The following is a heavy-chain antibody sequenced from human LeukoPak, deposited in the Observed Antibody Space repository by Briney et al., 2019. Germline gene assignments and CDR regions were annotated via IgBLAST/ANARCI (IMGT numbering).Heavy chain of an antibody. Sequence: SETLSLTCAVSGGSISSGGYSWSWIRQPPGKGLEWIGYIYHSGSTYYNPSLKSRVTISVDRSKNQFSLKLSSVTAADTAVYYCARASTPNYYDSSGSAFDIWGQGTMVTVSS. D-gene: IGHD3-22*01. J-gene: IGHJ3*02. CDR3: ARASTPNYYDSSGSAFDI. CDR1: GGSISSGGYS. V-gene: IGHV4-30-2*01. CDR2: IYHSGST.